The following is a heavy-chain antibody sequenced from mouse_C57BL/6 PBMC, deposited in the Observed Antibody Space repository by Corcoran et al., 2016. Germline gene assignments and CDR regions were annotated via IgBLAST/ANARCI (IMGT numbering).Heavy chain of an antibody. D-gene: IGHD1-1*01. CDR2: INPNNGGT. CDR1: GYTFTDYY. V-gene: IGHV1-26*01. Sequence: EVQLQQSGPELVKPGASVKISCKASGYTFTDYYMNWVKQSHGKSLEWIGDINPNNGGTSYNQKFKGKATLTVDKSSSTASMELRSLTSEDSAVYYCARDYYGSSWYCDVWGTGTTVTVSS. J-gene: IGHJ1*03. CDR3: ARDYYGSSWYCDV.